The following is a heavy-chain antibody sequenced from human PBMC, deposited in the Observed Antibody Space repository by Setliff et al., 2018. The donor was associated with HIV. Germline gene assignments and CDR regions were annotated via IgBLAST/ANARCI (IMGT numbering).Heavy chain of an antibody. CDR1: GYNFTNYW. CDR3: SRASDPSHRMPPTNYYYYMDV. Sequence: PGESLKISCKGSGYNFTNYWIAWVRQVSGKGLEWMGIIYPADSDTRYSPSFQGQVTISADKSISTAYLQWSSLRASDTAVYYCSRASDPSHRMPPTNYYYYMDVWGKGTKVTV. CDR2: IYPADSDT. D-gene: IGHD2-2*01. J-gene: IGHJ6*03. V-gene: IGHV5-51*01.